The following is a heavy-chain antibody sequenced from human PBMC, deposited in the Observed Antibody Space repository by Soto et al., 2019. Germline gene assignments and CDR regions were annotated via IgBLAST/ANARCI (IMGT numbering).Heavy chain of an antibody. CDR2: ISSSSTI. V-gene: IGHV3-48*02. CDR1: GFTFSSYS. Sequence: GGSLRLSCAASGFTFSSYSMNWVRQAPGKGLEWVSYISSSSTIYYADSVKGRFTISRDNAKNSLYLQMNSLRDEDTAVYYCARGEEGYYFDYWGQGTLVTVSS. CDR3: ARGEEGYYFDY. J-gene: IGHJ4*02.